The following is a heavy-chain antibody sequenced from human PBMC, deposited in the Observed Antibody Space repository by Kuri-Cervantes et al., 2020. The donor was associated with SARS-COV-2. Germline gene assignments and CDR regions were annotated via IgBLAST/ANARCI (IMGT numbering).Heavy chain of an antibody. CDR3: AKVANWGDTDAFDI. CDR1: GGSFSGYY. Sequence: SCAVYGGSFSGYYWSWIRQPPGKGLEWTGEINHSGSTNYNPSLKSRVTISVDTSKNQFSLKLSSVTAADTAVYYCAKVANWGDTDAFDIWGQGTRVTVSS. CDR2: INHSGST. D-gene: IGHD7-27*01. V-gene: IGHV4-34*01. J-gene: IGHJ3*02.